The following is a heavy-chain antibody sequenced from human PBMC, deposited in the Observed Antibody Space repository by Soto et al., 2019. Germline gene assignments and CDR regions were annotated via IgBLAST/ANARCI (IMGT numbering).Heavy chain of an antibody. J-gene: IGHJ4*02. CDR1: GGTFSSYA. CDR3: AGQLTGTTVGSFDY. V-gene: IGHV1-69*12. Sequence: QVQLVQSGAEVKKPGSSVKVSCKASGGTFSSYAISWVRQAPGQGLEWMGGIIPIFGTANYAQKFQGRVTITADESPGTAYMELSSLRSEDTAVYYCAGQLTGTTVGSFDYWGQGTLVTVSS. D-gene: IGHD1-20*01. CDR2: IIPIFGTA.